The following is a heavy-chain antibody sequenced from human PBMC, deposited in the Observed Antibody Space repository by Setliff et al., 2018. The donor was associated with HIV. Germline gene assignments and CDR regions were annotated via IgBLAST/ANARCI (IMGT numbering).Heavy chain of an antibody. V-gene: IGHV1-24*01. J-gene: IGHJ3*02. CDR1: GYTLTELS. CDR2: FDPEDGET. Sequence: ASVKVSCKISGYTLTELSIHWVRQAPGKGLEWMANFDPEDGETFYAQKFQGRVTMSEDTSTDTAYMELTSLRSEDTAVYYCATRAYDSSGYLRSRVSGAAFDIWGQGTMVTVSS. CDR3: ATRAYDSSGYLRSRVSGAAFDI. D-gene: IGHD3-22*01.